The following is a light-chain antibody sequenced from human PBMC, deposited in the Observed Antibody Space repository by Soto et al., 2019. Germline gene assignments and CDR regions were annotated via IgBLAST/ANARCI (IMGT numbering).Light chain of an antibody. CDR3: SSSTHSGSVV. Sequence: QSVLTQPASVSGSPGQSITISCTGTSSDVGSHNLVSWYQHHPGKAPKLMISDVSNRPSGASNRFSGSKSGITASLTISGLQAEDEADYYCSSSTHSGSVVFGGGTKLTVL. CDR1: SSDVGSHNL. CDR2: DVS. V-gene: IGLV2-14*02. J-gene: IGLJ2*01.